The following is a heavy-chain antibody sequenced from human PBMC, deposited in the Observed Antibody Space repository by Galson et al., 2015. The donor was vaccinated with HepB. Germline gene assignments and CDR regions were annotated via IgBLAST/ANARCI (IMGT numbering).Heavy chain of an antibody. D-gene: IGHD6-19*01. V-gene: IGHV3-23*01. J-gene: IGHJ4*02. CDR2: ISDSGAKT. CDR1: GFSLSSYD. Sequence: SLRLSCAASGFSLSSYDMNWVRQTPGKGLEWVSRISDSGAKTYYADSVKGRFTISRDNSKNTLYVQMNSLRVDDTAIYYCTRGGSGNYDDYWGQGTLVTVSS. CDR3: TRGGSGNYDDY.